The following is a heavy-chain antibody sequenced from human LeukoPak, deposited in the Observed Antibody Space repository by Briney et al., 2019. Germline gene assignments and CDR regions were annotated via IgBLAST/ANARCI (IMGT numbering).Heavy chain of an antibody. CDR3: AKPYYYGSRSYMDY. V-gene: IGHV3-48*03. CDR2: INSGGETV. J-gene: IGHJ4*02. D-gene: IGHD3-10*01. Sequence: GGSLRLSCAASGFTFSSYEMNWVRQAPGKGLEWVSYINSGGETVYYADSVKGRFTISRDNSKNMLYLQMNSLRAEDTAVYYCAKPYYYGSRSYMDYWGQGTLVTVSS. CDR1: GFTFSSYE.